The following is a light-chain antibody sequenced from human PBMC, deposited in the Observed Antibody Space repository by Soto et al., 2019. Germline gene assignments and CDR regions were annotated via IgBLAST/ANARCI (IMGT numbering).Light chain of an antibody. V-gene: IGKV3-11*01. CDR3: QQRSYWPPT. J-gene: IGKJ1*01. CDR1: QSVSSS. CDR2: DAS. Sequence: EIVLTQSPATLSLSPGERATLSCRASQSVSSSLAWYQQKPGQAPRLLMYDASNRATGIPARLSGSGSGTDFTLTISSLEPEDFALYYCQQRSYWPPTFGQGTKVEIK.